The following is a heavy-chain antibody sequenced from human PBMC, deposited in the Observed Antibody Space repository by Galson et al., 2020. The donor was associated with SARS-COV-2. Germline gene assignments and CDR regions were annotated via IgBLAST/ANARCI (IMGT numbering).Heavy chain of an antibody. Sequence: SQTLSLTCTVSGGSISSYYWSWIRQPPGKGLEWIGYIYYSGSTNYNPSLKSRVTISVDTSKNQFSLKLSSVTAADTAVYYCARYTDYYDSSGYNARGAFDIWGQGTMVTVSS. CDR3: ARYTDYYDSSGYNARGAFDI. CDR2: IYYSGST. V-gene: IGHV4-59*08. CDR1: GGSISSYY. J-gene: IGHJ3*02. D-gene: IGHD3-22*01.